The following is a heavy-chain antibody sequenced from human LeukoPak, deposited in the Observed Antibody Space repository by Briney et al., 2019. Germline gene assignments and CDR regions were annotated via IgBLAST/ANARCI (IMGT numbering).Heavy chain of an antibody. Sequence: GGSLRLSCAASGFTFDDYTMHWVRQAPGKGLEWVSLISWDGGSTYYADSVKGRFTISRDNSKNSLYLQMNSLRTEDTALYYCAKARGTQQLVLVDYWGQGTLVTVSS. D-gene: IGHD6-13*01. CDR1: GFTFDDYT. J-gene: IGHJ4*02. CDR3: AKARGTQQLVLVDY. CDR2: ISWDGGST. V-gene: IGHV3-43*01.